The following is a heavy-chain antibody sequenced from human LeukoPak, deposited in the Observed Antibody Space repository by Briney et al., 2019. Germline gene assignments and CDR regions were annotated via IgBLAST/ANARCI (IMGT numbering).Heavy chain of an antibody. J-gene: IGHJ4*02. CDR1: GFSFNKYW. D-gene: IGHD3-10*01. CDR2: IKEDGSEK. CDR3: ATQDSVGGSMYYFSVI. Sequence: PGGSLRLSCAASGFSFNKYWMNWVRQAPGKGLEWVANIKEDGSEKYYMDSVKGRFTISRDNAKNSLYLQMNSLRAEHTTCYYSATQDSVGGSMYYFSVIWGQGTLVTVSS. V-gene: IGHV3-7*01.